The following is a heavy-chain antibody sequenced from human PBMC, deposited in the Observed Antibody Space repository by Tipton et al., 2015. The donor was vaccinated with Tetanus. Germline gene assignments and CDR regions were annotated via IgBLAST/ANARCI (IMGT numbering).Heavy chain of an antibody. D-gene: IGHD3-10*01. CDR2: VFRSGSA. V-gene: IGHV4-30-2*03. CDR3: ARPGVGGYTGYYFDF. CDR1: GASISSIYS. Sequence: TLSLTCAVSGASISSIYSWSWIRQPPGKGLAWIGYVFRSGSADYNPSLKSPVTMSLDTSKNQFSLKLDSVTAADAAVYYCARPGVGGYTGYYFDFWGQGTVVTVSS. J-gene: IGHJ4*02.